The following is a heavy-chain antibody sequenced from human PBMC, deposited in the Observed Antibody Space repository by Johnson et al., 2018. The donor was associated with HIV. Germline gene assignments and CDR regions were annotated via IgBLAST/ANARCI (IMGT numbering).Heavy chain of an antibody. CDR1: GFTFSSYG. Sequence: QVQLVESGGGVVQPGRSLRLSCAASGFTFSSYGMHWVRQAPGKGLEWVAFIRYDGGNKYYADSVKGRFTISRDSSKNTLFLQMNSLRAEDTAVYYCARSHNWNYVDAFDIWGQGTVVTISS. J-gene: IGHJ3*02. CDR3: ARSHNWNYVDAFDI. V-gene: IGHV3-33*08. D-gene: IGHD1-20*01. CDR2: IRYDGGNK.